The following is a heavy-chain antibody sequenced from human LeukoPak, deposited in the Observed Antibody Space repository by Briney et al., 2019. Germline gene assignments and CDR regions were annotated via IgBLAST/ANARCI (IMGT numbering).Heavy chain of an antibody. CDR3: AKDCHGSGYSHFDY. Sequence: GGSLRLSCAASGFSFGSYALSWVRQAPGKGLEWISAITGSGGTTYYAESVKGRFTISRDNSKDILYLQMTDLSIEDTAVYYCAKDCHGSGYSHFDYWGQGTLVTVSS. CDR1: GFSFGSYA. D-gene: IGHD4-23*01. J-gene: IGHJ4*02. CDR2: ITGSGGTT. V-gene: IGHV3-23*01.